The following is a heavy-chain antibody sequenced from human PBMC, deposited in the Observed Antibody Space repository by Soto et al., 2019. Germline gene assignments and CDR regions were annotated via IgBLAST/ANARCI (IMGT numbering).Heavy chain of an antibody. CDR1: GYSFTSYW. D-gene: IGHD3-10*01. V-gene: IGHV5-10-1*01. CDR2: IDPSDSYT. CDR3: ARGMGMVYGSGSYYHGMDV. Sequence: GESLKISCKGSGYSFTSYWISWVRQMPGKGLEWMGRIDPSDSYTNYSPSFQGHVTISADKSISTAYLQWSSLKASDTAMYYCARGMGMVYGSGSYYHGMDVWGQGTTVTVS. J-gene: IGHJ6*02.